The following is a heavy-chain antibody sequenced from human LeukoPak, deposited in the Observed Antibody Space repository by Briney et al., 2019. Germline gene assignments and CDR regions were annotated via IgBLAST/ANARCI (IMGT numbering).Heavy chain of an antibody. J-gene: IGHJ4*02. V-gene: IGHV3-7*01. CDR2: IKQDGSEK. CDR1: GFTFSTYW. D-gene: IGHD3-10*01. CDR3: ARVAAGLLWFGE. Sequence: GGSLRLSCAASGFTFSTYWMSWVRQAPEKGLEWVANIKQDGSEKYYVDSVKGRFTISRDNAKNSLFLQMSSLRAEDTAVYYCARVAAGLLWFGEGGQGTLVTVSS.